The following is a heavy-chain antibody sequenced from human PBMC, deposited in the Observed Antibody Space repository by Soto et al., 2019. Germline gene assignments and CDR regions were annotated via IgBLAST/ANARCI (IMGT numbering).Heavy chain of an antibody. CDR3: ARGWTVATIKGGSFSYGY. D-gene: IGHD5-12*01. J-gene: IGHJ4*02. V-gene: IGHV3-11*01. Sequence: PGGSLRLSCAASGFTFSDYYMSWIRQAPGKGLEWVSYISSRGSTIYYADSVKGRFTISRDNAENSLYLQMNSLRAEDTAVYYCARGWTVATIKGGSFSYGYWGQGTLVTVSS. CDR1: GFTFSDYY. CDR2: ISSRGSTI.